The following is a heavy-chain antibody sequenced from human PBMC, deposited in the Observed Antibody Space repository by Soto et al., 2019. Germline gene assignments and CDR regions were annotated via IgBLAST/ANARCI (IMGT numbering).Heavy chain of an antibody. CDR2: IYSGGST. V-gene: IGHV3-53*01. CDR3: ARDLRRSGIAVAGTTVRGMDV. D-gene: IGHD6-19*01. Sequence: GGSLRLSCAASGFTVSSNYMSWVRQAPGKGLEWVSVIYSGGSTYYADSVKGRFTISRDNSKNTLYLQMNSLRAEDTAVYYCARDLRRSGIAVAGTTVRGMDVWGQGTTVTVSS. CDR1: GFTVSSNY. J-gene: IGHJ6*02.